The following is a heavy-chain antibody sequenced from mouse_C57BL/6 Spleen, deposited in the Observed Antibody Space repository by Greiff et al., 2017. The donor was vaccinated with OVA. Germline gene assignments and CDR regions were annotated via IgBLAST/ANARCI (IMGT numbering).Heavy chain of an antibody. CDR3: ASSYYSNYEHAMDY. D-gene: IGHD2-5*01. CDR2: IYPGDGDT. V-gene: IGHV1-82*01. Sequence: QVQLKESGPELVKPGASVKISCKASGYAFSSSWMNWVKQRPGKGLEWIGRIYPGDGDTNYTGKFKGKATLTADKSSSTAYMQLSSLTSEDSAVYFCASSYYSNYEHAMDYWGQGTSVTVSS. J-gene: IGHJ4*01. CDR1: GYAFSSSW.